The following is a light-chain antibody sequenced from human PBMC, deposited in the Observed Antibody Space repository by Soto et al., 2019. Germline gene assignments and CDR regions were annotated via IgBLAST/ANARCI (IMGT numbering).Light chain of an antibody. CDR3: QHCGSSLWT. V-gene: IGKV3-20*01. J-gene: IGKJ1*01. CDR1: QSFSSSY. Sequence: EIVLTQSPGTLSLSPGERATLSCRASQSFSSSYLAWYQQKPGQAPRLLIYGASSRAAGIPDRFSGSGSGTDFTLPISRLEPEDFAVYYCQHCGSSLWTFGQGTKVEIK. CDR2: GAS.